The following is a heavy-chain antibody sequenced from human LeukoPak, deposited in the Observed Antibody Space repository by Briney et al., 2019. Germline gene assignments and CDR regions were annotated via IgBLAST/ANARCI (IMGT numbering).Heavy chain of an antibody. CDR2: ISYDGSNK. CDR3: AKVPGRSSNWPYYYGMDV. J-gene: IGHJ6*02. V-gene: IGHV3-30*18. Sequence: GGSLRLSCAASGFTFSSYGMHWVRQAPGKGLEWVAVISYDGSNKYYADSVKGRFTISRDNSKNTLYLQMNSLRAEDTAVYYCAKVPGRSSNWPYYYGMDVWGQGTTVTVSS. D-gene: IGHD6-13*01. CDR1: GFTFSSYG.